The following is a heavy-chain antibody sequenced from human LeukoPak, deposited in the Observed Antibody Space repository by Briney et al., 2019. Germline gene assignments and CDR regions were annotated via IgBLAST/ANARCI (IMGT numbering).Heavy chain of an antibody. J-gene: IGHJ4*02. Sequence: GGSLRLSCAASGFTFSSYEMNWVRQAPGKGLEWVSYISSSGSTIYYADSVKGRFTISRDNSKNTVYLQMNSLRAEDTAVYYCAKSGLNRFDYWGQGTRVTVSS. CDR2: ISSSGSTI. D-gene: IGHD2-15*01. CDR3: AKSGLNRFDY. V-gene: IGHV3-48*03. CDR1: GFTFSSYE.